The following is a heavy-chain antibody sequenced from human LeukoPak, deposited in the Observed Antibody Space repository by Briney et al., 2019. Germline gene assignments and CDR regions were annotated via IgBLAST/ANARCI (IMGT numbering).Heavy chain of an antibody. CDR1: GGSFSGYY. V-gene: IGHV4-34*01. CDR2: INHSGST. CDR3: ARGRRYSSGWYGSKGREGIDY. J-gene: IGHJ4*02. D-gene: IGHD6-19*01. Sequence: SETPSLTCAVYGGSFSGYYWSWIRQPPGKGLGWIGEINHSGSTNYNPSLKSRVTISVDTSKNQFSLKLSSVTAADTAVYYCARGRRYSSGWYGSKGREGIDYWGQGTLVTVSS.